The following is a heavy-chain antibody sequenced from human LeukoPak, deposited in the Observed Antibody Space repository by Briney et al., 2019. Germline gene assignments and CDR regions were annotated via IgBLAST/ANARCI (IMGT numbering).Heavy chain of an antibody. CDR3: ARRAGRYYDSSRGYFDC. V-gene: IGHV4-4*03. D-gene: IGHD3-22*01. CDR2: IYHSGST. CDR1: GGSISSSNW. Sequence: PPGTLSLTCAVSGGSISSSNWWSCVRQPPGKGREGIGEIYHSGSTNYNPSLKSRVTISVDQSKNQFSLKLSSVTAADTAVYYCARRAGRYYDSSRGYFDCGGQGTLVTVSS. J-gene: IGHJ4*02.